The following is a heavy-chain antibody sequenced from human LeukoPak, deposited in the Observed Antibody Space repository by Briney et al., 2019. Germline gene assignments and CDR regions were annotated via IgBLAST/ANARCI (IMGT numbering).Heavy chain of an antibody. CDR2: IIPILNIT. CDR3: ARDSSGSSPNFDY. CDR1: GGTITNYA. J-gene: IGHJ4*02. V-gene: IGHV1-69*04. Sequence: ASVKVSCKASGGTITNYAVSWVRQAPGQGLEWMGRIIPILNITNYAQKFQGRVTFTADKSTSTAYTELSSLRSEDTAVYYCARDSSGSSPNFDYWGQGTLVTVSS. D-gene: IGHD1-26*01.